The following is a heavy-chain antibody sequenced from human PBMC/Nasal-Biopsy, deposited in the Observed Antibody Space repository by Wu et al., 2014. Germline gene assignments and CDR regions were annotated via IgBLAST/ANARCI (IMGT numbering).Heavy chain of an antibody. CDR2: IYYSGTT. CDR3: ARDPATTGFWYFDL. J-gene: IGHJ2*01. V-gene: IGHV4-30-4*01. CDR1: GGSINNEDYY. Sequence: TLSLTCTVSGGSINNEDYYWSWIRQPPGKGLEWIGYIYYSGTTYYNPSLKSRATISIDMSKNQFSLKLTSVTAADTAVYFCARDPATTGFWYFDLWGRGTLVTVSS. D-gene: IGHD1-1*01.